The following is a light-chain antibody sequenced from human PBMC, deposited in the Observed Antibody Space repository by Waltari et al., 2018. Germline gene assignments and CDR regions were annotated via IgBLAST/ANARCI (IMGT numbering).Light chain of an antibody. Sequence: DIQMTQSPSSLSASVGDRVTITCRASQSISSYLNLYQQKPGKAPQLLNYAASSLQSGVPSRFSGSGSGTDFTLTISSLQPEDFATYYCQQSYSTPLTFGGGTKVEIK. CDR2: AAS. CDR3: QQSYSTPLT. CDR1: QSISSY. J-gene: IGKJ4*01. V-gene: IGKV1-39*01.